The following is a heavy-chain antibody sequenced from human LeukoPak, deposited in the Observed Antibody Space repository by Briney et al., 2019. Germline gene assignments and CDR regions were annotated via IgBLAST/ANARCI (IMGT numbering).Heavy chain of an antibody. D-gene: IGHD6-13*01. CDR1: GYTLTELS. J-gene: IGHJ4*02. CDR2: FDPEDGET. V-gene: IGHV1-24*01. Sequence: GASVKVSCKVSGYTLTELSMHWVRQAPGKGLEWMGGFDPEDGETIYAQKFQGRVTMTEDTSTDTAYMELSSLKSEDTAVYYCATVPAIIAAAGRLYFDYWGQGTLVTVSS. CDR3: ATVPAIIAAAGRLYFDY.